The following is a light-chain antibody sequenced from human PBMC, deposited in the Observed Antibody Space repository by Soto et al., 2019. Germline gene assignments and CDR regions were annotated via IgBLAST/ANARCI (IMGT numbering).Light chain of an antibody. Sequence: DIQMTQSPSSLSSSLGDRVTITFLASQSISSYLNWYQQKPGKAPKLLIYAASSLQSGIPSRFSGSGSGTDFTLTISSLQPEDFATYYCQQSYSTPRITFGQGTRLEIK. CDR2: AAS. CDR3: QQSYSTPRIT. J-gene: IGKJ5*01. V-gene: IGKV1-39*01. CDR1: QSISSY.